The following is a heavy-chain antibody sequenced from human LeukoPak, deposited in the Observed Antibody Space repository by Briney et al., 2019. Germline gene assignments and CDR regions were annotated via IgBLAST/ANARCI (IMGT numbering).Heavy chain of an antibody. CDR2: ISSSSSYI. D-gene: IGHD3-3*01. V-gene: IGHV3-21*01. Sequence: GRSLRLSCAASGFTFSSYSMNWVRQAPGKGLEWVSSISSSSSYIYYADSVKGRFTVSRDNAKNSLYLQMNSLRAEDTAVYYCARDFDDFWSAQGWFDPWGQGTLVTVSS. CDR3: ARDFDDFWSAQGWFDP. J-gene: IGHJ5*02. CDR1: GFTFSSYS.